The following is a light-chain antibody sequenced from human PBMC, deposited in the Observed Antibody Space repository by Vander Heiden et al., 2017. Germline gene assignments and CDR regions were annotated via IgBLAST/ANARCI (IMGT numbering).Light chain of an antibody. CDR1: QSVSSN. CDR3: QLYNNWPSYT. Sequence: EIVMTQSPATLSVSPGERATISCRASQSVSSNLAWYQQKPGQAPRLLIYGASTRATCIPARFSGSGSGTEFTLTISSRQSEDFAVYYCQLYNNWPSYTFGQGTKLEIK. J-gene: IGKJ2*01. V-gene: IGKV3-15*01. CDR2: GAS.